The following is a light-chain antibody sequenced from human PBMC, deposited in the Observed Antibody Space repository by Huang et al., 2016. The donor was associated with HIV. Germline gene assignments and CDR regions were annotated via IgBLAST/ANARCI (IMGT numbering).Light chain of an antibody. CDR2: SAS. CDR1: QGIANY. J-gene: IGKJ3*01. Sequence: DIQMTQYPSSLSASVGDRVTITCRASQGIANYLAWYQQKPGKVPKLLIYSASTFHSGVPSRFSGSGSGTDFTLTISSLQPEDVATYYCQKYHSAPFTFGPGTKVDIK. V-gene: IGKV1-27*01. CDR3: QKYHSAPFT.